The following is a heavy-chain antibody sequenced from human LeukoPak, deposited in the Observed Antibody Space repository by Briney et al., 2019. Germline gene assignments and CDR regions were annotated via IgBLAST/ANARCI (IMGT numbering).Heavy chain of an antibody. CDR1: GGSFSGYY. Sequence: SETLSLTCAVYGGSFSGYYWSWIRQPPGKGLEWIGYIYYSGSTYYNPSLKSRVTISVDTSKNQFSLKLSSVTAADTAVYYCAREDCSGGSCYSDYWGQGTLVTVTS. D-gene: IGHD2-15*01. J-gene: IGHJ4*02. CDR3: AREDCSGGSCYSDY. V-gene: IGHV4-30-4*08. CDR2: IYYSGST.